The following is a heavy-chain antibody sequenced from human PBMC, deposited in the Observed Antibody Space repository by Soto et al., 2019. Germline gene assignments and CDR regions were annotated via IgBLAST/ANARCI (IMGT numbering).Heavy chain of an antibody. Sequence: EVQLVESGGGLVQPGGSLRLSCAASGFTFSSYWMSWVRQAPGKGLEWVANIKQDGSEKYYVDSVKGRFTISRDNAKNSLYLQMNSLRAEDTAVYYCARDFQWLVSDSYYGMDVWGQGTTVTVSS. D-gene: IGHD6-19*01. V-gene: IGHV3-7*03. CDR1: GFTFSSYW. J-gene: IGHJ6*02. CDR2: IKQDGSEK. CDR3: ARDFQWLVSDSYYGMDV.